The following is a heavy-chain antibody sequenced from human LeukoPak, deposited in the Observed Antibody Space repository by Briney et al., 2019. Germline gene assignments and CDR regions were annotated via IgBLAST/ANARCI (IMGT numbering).Heavy chain of an antibody. CDR1: GFTFSSYS. J-gene: IGHJ3*02. CDR3: ARDRGDAFDI. V-gene: IGHV3-21*01. Sequence: PGGSLTLSSAASGFTFSSYSMNWVRQAPGKGLEWVSSISSSSSYIYYGDSVKGRFTISRDNAKNSLYLQMNSLRAEDTAVYYCARDRGDAFDIWEQGTLVTVSS. D-gene: IGHD3-10*01. CDR2: ISSSSSYI.